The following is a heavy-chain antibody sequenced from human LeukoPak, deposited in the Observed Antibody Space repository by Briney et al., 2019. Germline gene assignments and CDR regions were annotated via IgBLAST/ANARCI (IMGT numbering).Heavy chain of an antibody. Sequence: HPGGSLRLSCAASGFTVSSNYMSWVRQAPGKGLEWVSVIYSGGSTYYADSVKGRFTISRDNSKNTLYLQMNSLRAEDTAVYYCAREYRSAMDIHFDYWGQGTLVTVSS. D-gene: IGHD5-18*01. CDR2: IYSGGST. CDR1: GFTVSSNY. J-gene: IGHJ4*02. CDR3: AREYRSAMDIHFDY. V-gene: IGHV3-53*01.